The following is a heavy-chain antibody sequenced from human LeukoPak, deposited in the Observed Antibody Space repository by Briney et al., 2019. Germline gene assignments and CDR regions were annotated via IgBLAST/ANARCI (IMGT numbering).Heavy chain of an antibody. D-gene: IGHD3-10*01. CDR1: GGSISSYH. CDR2: IYYSGST. J-gene: IGHJ6*03. V-gene: IGHV4-59*01. CDR3: ARGRSSMVRGYYYYYMDV. Sequence: SETLSLTCTVSGGSISSYHWSWIRQPPGKGLEWIGYIYYSGSTNYNPSLKSRVTISVDTSKNQFSLKLSSVTAADTAVYYCARGRSSMVRGYYYYYMDVWGKGTTVTISS.